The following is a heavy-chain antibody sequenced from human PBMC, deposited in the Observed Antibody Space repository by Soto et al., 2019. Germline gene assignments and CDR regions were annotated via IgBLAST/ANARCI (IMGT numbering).Heavy chain of an antibody. D-gene: IGHD2-2*01. CDR3: ARGGDIVVVPQDY. CDR2: ISSSSSYT. CDR1: GFTFSDYY. J-gene: IGHJ4*02. Sequence: PGGSLRLSCAASGFTFSDYYMSWIRQAPGKGLEWVSYISSSSSYTNYADSVKGRFTISRDNAKNSLYLQMNSLRAEDTAVYYCARGGDIVVVPQDYWGQGTLVTVSS. V-gene: IGHV3-11*06.